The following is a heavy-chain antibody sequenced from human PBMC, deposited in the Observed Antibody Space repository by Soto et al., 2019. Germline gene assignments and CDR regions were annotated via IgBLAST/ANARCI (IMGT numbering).Heavy chain of an antibody. V-gene: IGHV3-33*01. J-gene: IGHJ3*02. Sequence: QVQLVESGGGVIQHGQSLRLSCTASGFSVSNYGMHWVRQAPGKGLEWVAVVWKDGNTKHYGDSVKGRFTISRDNSKNTLELQMSSLRGEDTAVYYCARGEACTDEAFDIWGQGTRVTVSS. CDR3: ARGEACTDEAFDI. CDR1: GFSVSNYG. CDR2: VWKDGNTK.